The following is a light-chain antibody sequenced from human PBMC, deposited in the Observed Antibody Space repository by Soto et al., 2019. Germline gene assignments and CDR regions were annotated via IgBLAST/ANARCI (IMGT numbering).Light chain of an antibody. Sequence: DIQMTQSPSTLSASVGDRVTITCRASQSISSWLAWYQQKPGKAPKLLIYDASSLEGGVPSRFSGSASGTEFTLTISSLQPDDFATYYCQQYNSATFGGGTKVDIK. CDR3: QQYNSAT. V-gene: IGKV1-5*01. CDR2: DAS. J-gene: IGKJ4*01. CDR1: QSISSW.